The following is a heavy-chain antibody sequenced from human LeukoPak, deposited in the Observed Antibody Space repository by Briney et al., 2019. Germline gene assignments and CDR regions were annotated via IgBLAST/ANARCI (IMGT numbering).Heavy chain of an antibody. J-gene: IGHJ4*02. V-gene: IGHV4-34*01. CDR3: ARGQSYIDY. Sequence: SETLSLTCAVYGGSFSGYYWSWIRQPPGKGLEWIGEINHSGSTNYNPSLKSRVTLSVDTSKNQFSLKLSSVTAADTAVYYCARGQSYIDYWGQGTLVTVSS. CDR1: GGSFSGYY. CDR2: INHSGST.